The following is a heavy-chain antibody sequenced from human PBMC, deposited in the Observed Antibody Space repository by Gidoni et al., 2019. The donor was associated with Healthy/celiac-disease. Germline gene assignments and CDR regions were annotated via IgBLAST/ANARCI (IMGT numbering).Heavy chain of an antibody. Sequence: VQLVESGGGLVKPGGSLRLSCAASGFTFSSYRMTRVRQAPGKGLEWVTSISSSSSYIYYADSVKGRFTISRDNAKNALYLKMNSLRAEDTAVYYCARDTHLYCSGGSCYPDYAFDIWGQGTMVTVSS. J-gene: IGHJ3*02. CDR2: ISSSSSYI. CDR3: ARDTHLYCSGGSCYPDYAFDI. CDR1: GFTFSSYR. V-gene: IGHV3-21*01. D-gene: IGHD2-15*01.